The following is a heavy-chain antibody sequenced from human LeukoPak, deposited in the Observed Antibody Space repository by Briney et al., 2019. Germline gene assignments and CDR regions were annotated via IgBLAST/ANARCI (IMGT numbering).Heavy chain of an antibody. Sequence: SETLSLTCTVSGGSISSYYWSWIRQPPGKGLEWIGYIYYSGSTNYNPSLKSRVTISVDTSKNQFSLKLSSVTAADTAVYYCARLWYHNWFDPWGQGTLVTVSS. CDR3: ARLWYHNWFDP. CDR2: IYYSGST. J-gene: IGHJ5*02. V-gene: IGHV4-59*08. D-gene: IGHD3-10*01. CDR1: GGSISSYY.